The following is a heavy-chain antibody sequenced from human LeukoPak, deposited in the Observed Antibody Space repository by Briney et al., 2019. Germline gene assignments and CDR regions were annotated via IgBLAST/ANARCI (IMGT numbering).Heavy chain of an antibody. D-gene: IGHD3-3*01. CDR1: GFTFSSYA. CDR3: ARDQLEEYYYMDV. J-gene: IGHJ6*03. CDR2: INWNGGST. Sequence: GGSLRLSCAASGFTFSSYAMSWVRQAPGKGLEWVSGINWNGGSTVYADSVKGRFTISRDNAKTSLYLQMNSLRAEDTALYYCARDQLEEYYYMDVWGKGTTVTVSS. V-gene: IGHV3-20*04.